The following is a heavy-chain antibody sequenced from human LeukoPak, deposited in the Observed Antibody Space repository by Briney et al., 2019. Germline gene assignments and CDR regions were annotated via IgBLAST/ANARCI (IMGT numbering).Heavy chain of an antibody. Sequence: GASVKVSCKASGGTFSSYAISWVRQAPGQGLEWMGGIIPIFGTANHAQKFQGRVPITADKSTSTAYMELRSLRSEDTAVYYCARVADCGGDCYSPYYYFFDYWGQGTLVTVSS. CDR3: ARVADCGGDCYSPYYYFFDY. CDR1: GGTFSSYA. V-gene: IGHV1-69*06. D-gene: IGHD2-21*02. CDR2: IIPIFGTA. J-gene: IGHJ4*02.